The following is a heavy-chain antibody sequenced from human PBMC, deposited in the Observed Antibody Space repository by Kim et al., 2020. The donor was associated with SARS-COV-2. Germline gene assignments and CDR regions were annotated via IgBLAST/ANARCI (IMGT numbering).Heavy chain of an antibody. CDR3: ARDHIVVVVAATHFDY. Sequence: GGSLRLSCAASGFTFSSYAMHWVRQAPGKGLEWVAVISYDGSNKYYADSVKGRFTISRDNSKNTLYLQMNSLRAEDTAVYYCARDHIVVVVAATHFDYWGQGTLVTVSS. D-gene: IGHD2-15*01. J-gene: IGHJ4*02. CDR1: GFTFSSYA. CDR2: ISYDGSNK. V-gene: IGHV3-30*04.